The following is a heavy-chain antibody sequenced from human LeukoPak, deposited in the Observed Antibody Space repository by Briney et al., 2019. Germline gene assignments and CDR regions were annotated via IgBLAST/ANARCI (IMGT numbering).Heavy chain of an antibody. CDR3: ARDPHSKLQNAFDI. V-gene: IGHV4-39*07. D-gene: IGHD4-11*01. J-gene: IGHJ3*02. CDR1: GGSISSSSYY. CDR2: IYYSGST. Sequence: SETLSLTCTVSGGSISSSSYYWGWIRQPPGKGLKWIGSIYYSGSTYYNPSLKSRVTISVDTSKNQFSLKLSSVTAADTAVYYCARDPHSKLQNAFDIWGQGTMVTVSS.